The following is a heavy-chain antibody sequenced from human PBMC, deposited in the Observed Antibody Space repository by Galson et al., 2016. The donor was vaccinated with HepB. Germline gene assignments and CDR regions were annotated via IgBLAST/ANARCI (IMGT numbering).Heavy chain of an antibody. Sequence: SLRLSCAVSAGAFKNYAMNWVRQAPGKGLEWVAAISGSGGRTSYEGSVRGRFTISRDNSKNTLFLRMNSVGVEDTAVYFCAKSGFFGELDKWGQGTGVVVSS. CDR2: ISGSGGRT. D-gene: IGHD3-10*01. J-gene: IGHJ4*02. CDR3: AKSGFFGELDK. CDR1: AGAFKNYA. V-gene: IGHV3-23*01.